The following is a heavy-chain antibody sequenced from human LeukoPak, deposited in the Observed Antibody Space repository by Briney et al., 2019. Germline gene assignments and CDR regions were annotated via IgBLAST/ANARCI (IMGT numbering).Heavy chain of an antibody. V-gene: IGHV3-30*04. Sequence: QPGGSLRLSCAASGFTFSSYAMHWVRQAPGKGLEWVAVISYDGSNKYYAGSVKGRFTISRDNSKNTLYLQMNSLRAGDTAVYYCATGGELLHPHFDYWGQGTLVTVSS. J-gene: IGHJ4*02. D-gene: IGHD1-26*01. CDR1: GFTFSSYA. CDR3: ATGGELLHPHFDY. CDR2: ISYDGSNK.